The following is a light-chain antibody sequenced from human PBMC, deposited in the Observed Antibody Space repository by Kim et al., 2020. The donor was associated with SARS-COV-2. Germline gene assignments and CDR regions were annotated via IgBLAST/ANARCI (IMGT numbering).Light chain of an antibody. CDR2: SAS. CDR1: ESITSNK. J-gene: IGKJ5*01. CDR3: QQYARFPIT. V-gene: IGKV3-20*01. Sequence: EIVLSQSPGTLSLSPGERATLSCRASESITSNKLAWYQQRVGQSPRLLIYSASNRATGFPDRFSGSGSGTDFTLTISRLEPEDFAVYFCQQYARFPITFGQGTRLEIK.